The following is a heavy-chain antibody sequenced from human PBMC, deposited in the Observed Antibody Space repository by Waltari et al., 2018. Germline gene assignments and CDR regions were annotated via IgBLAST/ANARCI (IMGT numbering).Heavy chain of an antibody. CDR2: IRYDGSIK. CDR3: AKLGSNSSPFYY. V-gene: IGHV3-30*02. Sequence: QVHLVESGGGVVQPGGSLRLSCAASGFTFSSYGMHWVRQAPGKGLEWVAFIRYDGSIKYFADSLKGRFTISRDNSKNTLYLQINSLRPEDTAVYYCAKLGSNSSPFYYWGQGTLVTVSS. D-gene: IGHD6-6*01. CDR1: GFTFSSYG. J-gene: IGHJ4*02.